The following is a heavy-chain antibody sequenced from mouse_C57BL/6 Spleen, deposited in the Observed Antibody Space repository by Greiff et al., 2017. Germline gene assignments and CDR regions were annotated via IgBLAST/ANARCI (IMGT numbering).Heavy chain of an antibody. D-gene: IGHD4-1*01. V-gene: IGHV2-2*01. CDR2: IWSGGST. CDR3: ARGLGHWYFDV. Sequence: VQLQQSGPGLVQPSQSLSITCTVSGFSLTSYGVHWVRQSPGKGLEWLGVIWSGGSTDYNAAFISRLSISKDNSKSQVFFKMNSLQADDTAIYYCARGLGHWYFDVWGTGTTVTVSS. J-gene: IGHJ1*03. CDR1: GFSLTSYG.